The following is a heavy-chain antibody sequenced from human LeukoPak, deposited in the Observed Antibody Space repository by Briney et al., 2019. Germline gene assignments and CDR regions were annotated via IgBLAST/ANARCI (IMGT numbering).Heavy chain of an antibody. J-gene: IGHJ2*01. CDR1: GYSISSGYY. CDR2: IYHSGST. D-gene: IGHD1-26*01. CDR3: ARGHRVGSTTWYFDL. V-gene: IGHV4-38-2*02. Sequence: SETLSLTCTVSGYSISSGYYWGWIRQPPGKGLEWIGSIYHSGSTYYNPSLKSRVTISVDTSKNQFSLKLSSVTAADTAVYYCARGHRVGSTTWYFDLWGRGTLVTVSS.